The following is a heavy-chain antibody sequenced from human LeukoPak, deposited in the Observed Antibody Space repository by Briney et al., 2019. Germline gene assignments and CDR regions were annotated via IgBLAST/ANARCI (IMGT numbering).Heavy chain of an antibody. CDR2: IKSDGST. CDR1: GFTFSSYW. J-gene: IGHJ1*01. CDR3: ARAPSEIGGYYPEYFRH. Sequence: PGGSLRLSCAASGFTFSSYWMHWVRQAPGKGLVWVSRIKSDGSTRYADSVKGRFTISRDNAKNTVSLQMTSLRTEATGVYYCARAPSEIGGYYPEYFRHWGQGTLVIVSS. D-gene: IGHD3-22*01. V-gene: IGHV3-74*01.